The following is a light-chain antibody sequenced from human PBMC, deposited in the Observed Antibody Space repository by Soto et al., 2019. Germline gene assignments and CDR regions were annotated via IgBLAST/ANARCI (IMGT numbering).Light chain of an antibody. V-gene: IGKV3-20*01. CDR1: QSFRSSY. CDR2: GAS. J-gene: IGKJ1*01. CDR3: QQYFATPRT. Sequence: EIVLTQSPGTLSLSPGERATLSCRASQSFRSSYLTWYHQKPGQAPRLLIFGASSRATGTPDRISGSGSGTDYTLTINRLEPEDFGVYYCQQYFATPRTFGQGTKVTI.